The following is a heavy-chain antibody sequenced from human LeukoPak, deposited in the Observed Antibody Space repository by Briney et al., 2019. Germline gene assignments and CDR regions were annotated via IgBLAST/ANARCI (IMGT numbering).Heavy chain of an antibody. Sequence: GGSLRLSCAASGFTFSSYAMHWVRQAPGKGLEWVAVISYDGSNKYYADSVKGRFTISRDNSKNTLYLQMNSLRAEDTAVYYCAKDLLYYSGSGSPLEYWGQGTLVTVSS. J-gene: IGHJ4*02. CDR2: ISYDGSNK. D-gene: IGHD3-10*01. CDR1: GFTFSSYA. V-gene: IGHV3-30*04. CDR3: AKDLLYYSGSGSPLEY.